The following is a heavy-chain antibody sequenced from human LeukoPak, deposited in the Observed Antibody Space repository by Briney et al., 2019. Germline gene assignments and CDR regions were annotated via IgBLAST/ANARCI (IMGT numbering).Heavy chain of an antibody. CDR2: IHRNGDST. V-gene: IGHV3-20*04. D-gene: IGHD3-3*01. CDR1: GFTFDDYG. J-gene: IGHJ4*02. Sequence: GGSLRLSRAGSGFTFDDYGMSWVRHGPGKGLEWVSGIHRNGDSTRYADSVKGRFTISRDNSKFMVYLQMNSLRAEDTAMYYCGRTYFDFWSSYYPVDDWGQGTLVAVSS. CDR3: GRTYFDFWSSYYPVDD.